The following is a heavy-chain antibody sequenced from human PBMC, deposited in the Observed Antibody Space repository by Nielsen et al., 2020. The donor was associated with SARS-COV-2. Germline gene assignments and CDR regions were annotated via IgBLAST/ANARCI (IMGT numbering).Heavy chain of an antibody. CDR3: ARSRRLLEY. CDR1: GFTVSSNY. CDR2: IKKDGSEK. D-gene: IGHD6-25*01. V-gene: IGHV3-7*03. Sequence: GGSLRLSCAASGFTVSSNYMSWVRQAPGKGLEWVANIKKDGSEKYYVDSVKGRFTISRDKNSLYLQMNSLRAEDTAVYYCARSRRLLEYWGQGTLVTVSS. J-gene: IGHJ4*02.